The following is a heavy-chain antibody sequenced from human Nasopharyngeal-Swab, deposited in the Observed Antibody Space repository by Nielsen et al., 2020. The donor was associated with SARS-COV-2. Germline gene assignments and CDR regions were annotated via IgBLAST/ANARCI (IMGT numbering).Heavy chain of an antibody. D-gene: IGHD3-22*01. CDR3: TTATAAAGTYYYDSSGYYYFDY. CDR2: IKSKTDGGTT. J-gene: IGHJ4*02. V-gene: IGHV3-15*07. Sequence: VRQAPGKGLEWVGRIKSKTDGGTTDYAAPVKGRFTISRDDSKNTLYLQMNSLKTEDTAVYYRTTATAAAGTYYYDSSGYYYFDYWGQGTLVTVSS.